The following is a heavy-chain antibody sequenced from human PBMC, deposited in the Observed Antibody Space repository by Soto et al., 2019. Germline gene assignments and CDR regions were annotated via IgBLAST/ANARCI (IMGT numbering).Heavy chain of an antibody. CDR1: GFTFSGYA. Sequence: PGGSLRLSCAASGFTFSGYAMIWVRQAPGKGLEWVSYISTIGNSVHYADSVKGRFSISRDNAKNSLYLQMNSLRAEGTAVYYCARGPWSAFDYWGQGTLVTVSS. V-gene: IGHV3-48*01. J-gene: IGHJ4*02. CDR3: ARGPWSAFDY. CDR2: ISTIGNSV. D-gene: IGHD1-1*01.